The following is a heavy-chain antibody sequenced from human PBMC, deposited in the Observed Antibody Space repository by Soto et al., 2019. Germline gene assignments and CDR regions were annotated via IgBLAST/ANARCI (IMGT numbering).Heavy chain of an antibody. D-gene: IGHD4-17*01. CDR1: GFTFNSYA. CDR2: ISYDESSK. CDR3: ARAKAPTTAQYSPYYYYGVDV. Sequence: QVQLVESGGGVVQPGRSLRLSCAASGFTFNSYAMHWVRQAPGKGLEWVAVISYDESSKSYADSVKGRFTISRDNSKNTRHLQMNSLIPQDTAVYYCARAKAPTTAQYSPYYYYGVDVWGQGTTVTVSS. V-gene: IGHV3-30-3*01. J-gene: IGHJ6*02.